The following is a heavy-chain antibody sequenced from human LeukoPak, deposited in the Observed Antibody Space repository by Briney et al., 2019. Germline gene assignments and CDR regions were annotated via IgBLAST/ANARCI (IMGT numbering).Heavy chain of an antibody. J-gene: IGHJ4*02. V-gene: IGHV1-8*03. CDR3: ATRVGPSEFDY. Sequence: ASVKVSCKASGYTFINYDINWVRQAPGQGLEWMGWMNPHTANTGYAQKFQGRVTITWNTSISTVYMELSSLRSEDTAVYYCATRVGPSEFDYWGQGTLVTVSS. CDR2: MNPHTANT. CDR1: GYTFINYD. D-gene: IGHD1-26*01.